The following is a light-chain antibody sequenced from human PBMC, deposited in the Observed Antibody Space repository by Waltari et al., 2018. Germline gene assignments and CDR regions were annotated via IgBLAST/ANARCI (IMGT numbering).Light chain of an antibody. Sequence: QFVLTQVPSASASLGASVRLTCTLSSGHSLFTIAWHQHHPQKGPRYLMKIYGYGRHDKGGGIPDRCSGSSSGAERYLTISSLQSDDEADYYWQTWAPGFNWVFGGGTKLTVV. V-gene: IGLV4-69*01. CDR3: QTWAPGFNWV. CDR1: SGHSLFT. CDR2: IYGYGRH. J-gene: IGLJ3*02.